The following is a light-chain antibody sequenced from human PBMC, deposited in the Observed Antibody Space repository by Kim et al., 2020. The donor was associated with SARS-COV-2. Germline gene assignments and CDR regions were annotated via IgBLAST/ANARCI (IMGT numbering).Light chain of an antibody. CDR3: QHRQT. CDR1: QSVSRW. J-gene: IGKJ1*01. CDR2: DGS. V-gene: IGKV1-5*01. Sequence: STLSASVGDRVTLTCRARQSVSRWLAWYQQKPGKAPKLLIYDGSNLQSGVPSRFSGSGSGTEFTLTISSLQPDDFAIYYCQHRQTFGQGTKVEIK.